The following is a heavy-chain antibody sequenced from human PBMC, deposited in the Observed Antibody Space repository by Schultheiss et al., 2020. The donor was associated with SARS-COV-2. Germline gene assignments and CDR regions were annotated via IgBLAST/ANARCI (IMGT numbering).Heavy chain of an antibody. CDR1: GYTFTGYY. J-gene: IGHJ4*02. CDR3: ASGNNYECVY. V-gene: IGHV1-18*04. CDR2: ISAYNGNT. D-gene: IGHD4-11*01. Sequence: ASVKVSCKASGYTFTGYYMHWVRQAPGQGLEWMGWISAYNGNTNYAQKLQGRVTMTTDTSTSTAYMELRSLRSDDTAVYYCASGNNYECVYWGQGTLVTVSS.